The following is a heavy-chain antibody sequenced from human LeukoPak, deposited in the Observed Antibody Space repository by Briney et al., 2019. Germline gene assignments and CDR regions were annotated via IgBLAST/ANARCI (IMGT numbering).Heavy chain of an antibody. J-gene: IGHJ4*02. CDR3: ARRAGAYSHPYDY. CDR1: GFTVSSNP. CDR2: IYSDNT. Sequence: PGGSLRLSCTVSGFTVSSNPMSWVRQAPGKGLEWVSFIYSDNTHHSDSRKGRFPIPRDNSKNTPYLPMNRPRCQDPARYYCARRAGAYSHPYDYWGQGTLVTVSS. V-gene: IGHV3-53*01. D-gene: IGHD4/OR15-4a*01.